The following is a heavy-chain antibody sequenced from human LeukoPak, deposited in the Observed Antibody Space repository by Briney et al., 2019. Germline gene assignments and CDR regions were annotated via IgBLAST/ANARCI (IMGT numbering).Heavy chain of an antibody. CDR3: ARENLQDFDY. V-gene: IGHV3-53*01. Sequence: GGSLRLSCAASGFSVSSNYMSWVRQAPGKGLEWVSVIYSDGSTYYADSVKGRFTISRDNSKNTLYLQMNSLRAEDTAVYYCARENLQDFDYWGQGTLVTVSS. CDR2: IYSDGST. J-gene: IGHJ4*02. CDR1: GFSVSSNY.